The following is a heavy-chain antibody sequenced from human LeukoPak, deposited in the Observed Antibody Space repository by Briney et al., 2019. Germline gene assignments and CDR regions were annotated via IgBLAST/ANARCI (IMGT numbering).Heavy chain of an antibody. CDR3: AKERAGSITIFGVVIRDPDY. CDR2: ISGSGGST. D-gene: IGHD3-3*01. Sequence: GGSLRLSCAASGFTFSSYAMSWVRQAPGKGLEWVSAISGSGGSTYYADSVKGRFTISRDNSKNTLYLQMNSLRAEDTAVYYCAKERAGSITIFGVVIRDPDYWGQGTLVTVSS. CDR1: GFTFSSYA. V-gene: IGHV3-23*01. J-gene: IGHJ4*02.